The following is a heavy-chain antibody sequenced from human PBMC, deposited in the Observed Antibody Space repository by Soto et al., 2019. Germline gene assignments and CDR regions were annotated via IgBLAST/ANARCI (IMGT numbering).Heavy chain of an antibody. J-gene: IGHJ4*02. D-gene: IGHD6-19*01. Sequence: ASVKLSCKASGDTFTSYGISCVRQAPGQGLEWMGWISAYNGNTNYAQKLQGRVTMTTGTSTSTAYMELRSLRSDDTAVYYCARDSGSSGWYGYWGQGTLVTVSS. CDR1: GDTFTSYG. V-gene: IGHV1-18*04. CDR3: ARDSGSSGWYGY. CDR2: ISAYNGNT.